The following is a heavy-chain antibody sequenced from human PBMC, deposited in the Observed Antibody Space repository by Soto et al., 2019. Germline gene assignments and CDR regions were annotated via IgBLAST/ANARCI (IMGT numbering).Heavy chain of an antibody. V-gene: IGHV1-69*13. CDR2: IIPISGTA. CDR3: SRSQGSSTSLEIYYYYYYGMDV. Sequence: SVKVSCKASGGTFSSYAISWVRQAPGQGHERMGGIIPISGTANYAQKFQGRVTITADESTSTAYMELSSLRSEDTAVYYCSRSQGSSTSLEIYYYYYYGMDVWGQGTTVTVSS. D-gene: IGHD2-2*01. CDR1: GGTFSSYA. J-gene: IGHJ6*02.